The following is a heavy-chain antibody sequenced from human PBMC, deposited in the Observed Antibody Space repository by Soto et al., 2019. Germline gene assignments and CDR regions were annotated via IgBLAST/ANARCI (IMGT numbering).Heavy chain of an antibody. CDR1: GDSISSSNW. J-gene: IGHJ4*02. CDR2: IYHSGST. Sequence: SETLSLTCAVSGDSISSSNWWSWVRQPPGKGLERIGEIYHSGSTNYNPSLKSRVTISVDKSKNQFSLKLSSVTAADTAVYYCARVRAAGKGDLDYWGQGTLVTVSS. CDR3: ARVRAAGKGDLDY. D-gene: IGHD6-13*01. V-gene: IGHV4-4*02.